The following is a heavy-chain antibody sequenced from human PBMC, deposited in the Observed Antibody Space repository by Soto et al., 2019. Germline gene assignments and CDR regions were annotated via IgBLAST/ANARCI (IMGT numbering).Heavy chain of an antibody. V-gene: IGHV3-23*01. D-gene: IGHD2-2*01. CDR2: VSASGGGT. J-gene: IGHJ6*02. CDR3: AKSSSRAHYYAMDV. Sequence: EVQLLESGGGLVQPGGSLRLSCAASGFTFSSYAMNWVRQAPGKGLEWVAGVSASGGGTSYADSVKGRFTISRDNSKDTLYLQMNSLRDEDTAVYYCAKSSSRAHYYAMDVWGQGTTVTVFS. CDR1: GFTFSSYA.